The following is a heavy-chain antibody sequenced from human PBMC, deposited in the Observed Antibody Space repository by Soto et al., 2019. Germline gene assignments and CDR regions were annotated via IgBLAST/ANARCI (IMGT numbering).Heavy chain of an antibody. J-gene: IGHJ6*02. CDR3: ATSIGAAGTYYYGMDV. CDR1: GFTFSSYW. Sequence: EVQLVESGGGLVQPGGSLRLSCAASGFTFSSYWMHWVRQAPGKGLVWVSRINSDGSSTSYADSVKGRFTISRDNGKNTLYLQMNSLRAEDTAVYYCATSIGAAGTYYYGMDVWGQGTTVTVSS. V-gene: IGHV3-74*01. D-gene: IGHD6-13*01. CDR2: INSDGSST.